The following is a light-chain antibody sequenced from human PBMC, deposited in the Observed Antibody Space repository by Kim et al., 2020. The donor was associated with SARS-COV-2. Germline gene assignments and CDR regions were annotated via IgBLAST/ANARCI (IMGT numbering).Light chain of an antibody. CDR1: QGIRNY. J-gene: IGKJ2*01. CDR3: QQYDNVPYT. CDR2: DAS. Sequence: DIEMTQSPSSLSASVGDRVTITCQASQGIRNYLNWFHQKPGKVPKLLISDASNLETGVTSRFSGRASGTHFTFTISSLQPEDTGTYYCQQYDNVPYTFGQGTQLEI. V-gene: IGKV1-33*01.